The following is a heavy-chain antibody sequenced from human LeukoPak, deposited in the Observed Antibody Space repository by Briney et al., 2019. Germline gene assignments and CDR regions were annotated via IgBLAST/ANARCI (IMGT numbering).Heavy chain of an antibody. CDR1: GGSISSYY. D-gene: IGHD5-18*01. J-gene: IGHJ4*02. V-gene: IGHV4-59*01. CDR3: ARGDSYGYTYYFDY. CDR2: IYYSGST. Sequence: SETLSLTCTVSGGSISSYYWSWIRQPPGKGLEWIGYIYYSGSTNYNPSLKSRVTMSVDTSKNQFSLKLSSVTAADTAVYYCARGDSYGYTYYFDYWGQGTLVTVSS.